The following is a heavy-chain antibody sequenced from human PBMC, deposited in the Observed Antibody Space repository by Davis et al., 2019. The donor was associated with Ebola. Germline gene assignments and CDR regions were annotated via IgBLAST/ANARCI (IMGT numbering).Heavy chain of an antibody. CDR1: GGSISSYY. Sequence: GSLRLSCTVSGGSISSYYWSWIRQPPGKGLEWIGYIYYSGSTNYNPSLKSRVTISVDTSKNQFSLRLSSVTAADTAVYYCARVIGSITGWFDPWGQGTLVTVSS. D-gene: IGHD1-14*01. J-gene: IGHJ5*02. CDR3: ARVIGSITGWFDP. V-gene: IGHV4-59*01. CDR2: IYYSGST.